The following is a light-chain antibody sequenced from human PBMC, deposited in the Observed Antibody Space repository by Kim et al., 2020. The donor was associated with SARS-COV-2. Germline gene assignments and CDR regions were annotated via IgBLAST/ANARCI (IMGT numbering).Light chain of an antibody. CDR3: QSYDSSLSGWV. V-gene: IGLV1-40*01. J-gene: IGLJ3*02. CDR1: SSNIGAGYD. Sequence: QRVTMYCTGSSSNIGAGYDVHWYQQLPGTAPKLLIYGNSNRPSGVPDRFSGSKSGTSASLAITGLQAEDEADYYCQSYDSSLSGWVFGGGTKLTVL. CDR2: GNS.